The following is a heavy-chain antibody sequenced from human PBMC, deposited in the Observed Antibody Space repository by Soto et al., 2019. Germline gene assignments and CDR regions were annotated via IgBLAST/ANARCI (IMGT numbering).Heavy chain of an antibody. CDR3: ARESYGSGTI. D-gene: IGHD3-10*01. Sequence: GESLKISCKASGYSFTNYYIGWVRQMPGKVLDLMGIIQPGDSNTIXXPSFQGHXXISAYKSISTXYLQWXSLKASDTAMYYCARESYGSGTIWGQGTLVTVSS. V-gene: IGHV5-51*01. CDR1: GYSFTNYY. J-gene: IGHJ4*02. CDR2: IQPGDSNT.